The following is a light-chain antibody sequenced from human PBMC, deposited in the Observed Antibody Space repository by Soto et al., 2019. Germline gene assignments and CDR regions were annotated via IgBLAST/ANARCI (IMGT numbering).Light chain of an antibody. CDR2: SAS. CDR3: QQYYSYPPSFT. Sequence: AIRMTQSPSSFSASTGDRVTITGRASQDISNSLAWYQQKRGKAPNLLIYSASTLQSGIPSRFSGSGSGTDFTLPLSGLQSEDFATEYCQQYYSYPPSFTFGPGTKVEI. J-gene: IGKJ3*01. V-gene: IGKV1-8*01. CDR1: QDISNS.